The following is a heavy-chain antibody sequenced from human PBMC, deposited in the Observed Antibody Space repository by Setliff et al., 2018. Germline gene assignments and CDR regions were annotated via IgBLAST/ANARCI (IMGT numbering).Heavy chain of an antibody. J-gene: IGHJ5*02. CDR1: GGTFSDYH. Sequence: PSETLSLTCATYGGTFSDYHWTWIRQSPEKGLEWIGEINHRGSTNYNPSLKSRVTISIDTSKDQFSLKLISMTAADTAVYYCARARPTRYYYDSSGYGRWNWFDPWGQGTLVTVSS. CDR3: ARARPTRYYYDSSGYGRWNWFDP. V-gene: IGHV4-34*01. D-gene: IGHD3-22*01. CDR2: INHRGST.